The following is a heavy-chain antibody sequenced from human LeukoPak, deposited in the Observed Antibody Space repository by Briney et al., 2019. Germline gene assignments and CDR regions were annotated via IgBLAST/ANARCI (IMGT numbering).Heavy chain of an antibody. J-gene: IGHJ5*02. V-gene: IGHV3-23*01. Sequence: GSLRLSCAASRFTSSSYAMSWVRPAPGKGREWVSAISGSGGGTYYADSAKGRFTISRDNSKNTLYLQMNSLRAEDTAVYYCAKDRLRITMVRGVIGINWFDPWGQGTLVTVSS. D-gene: IGHD3-10*01. CDR3: AKDRLRITMVRGVIGINWFDP. CDR1: RFTSSSYA. CDR2: ISGSGGGT.